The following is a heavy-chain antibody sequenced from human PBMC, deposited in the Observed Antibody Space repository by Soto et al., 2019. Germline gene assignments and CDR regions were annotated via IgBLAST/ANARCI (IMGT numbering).Heavy chain of an antibody. CDR3: ARVSSSSWYSINWFDP. J-gene: IGHJ5*02. V-gene: IGHV3-23*01. Sequence: GSLRLSCAASGFTLYHYAMGWVRQAPRMVRGWVSTVNDSGSATYYADSVKGRFTISRDNSNNTLYLQMSGLRAEDTAVYYCARVSSSSWYSINWFDPWGQGTLVTVSS. CDR1: GFTLYHYA. CDR2: VNDSGSAT. D-gene: IGHD6-13*01.